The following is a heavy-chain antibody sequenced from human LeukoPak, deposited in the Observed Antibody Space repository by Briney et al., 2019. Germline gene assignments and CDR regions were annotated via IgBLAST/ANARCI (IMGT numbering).Heavy chain of an antibody. V-gene: IGHV3-72*01. D-gene: IGHD1-26*01. CDR3: ARVGIVGATGYFDN. CDR1: GFTFSDHY. CDR2: LRNKANSYHT. J-gene: IGHJ4*02. Sequence: GGSLRLSCAASGFTFSDHYMDWVRQAPGKGLEWVGRLRNKANSYHTEYAASVTGRFIISRGDSKNSLYLRMNSLKTEDTAVYYCARVGIVGATGYFDNWGQGTLVTVSS.